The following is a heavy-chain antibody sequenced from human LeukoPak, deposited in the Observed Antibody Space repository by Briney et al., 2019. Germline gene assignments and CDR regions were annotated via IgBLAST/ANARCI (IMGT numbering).Heavy chain of an antibody. D-gene: IGHD1-7*01. Sequence: SETLSLTCTVSGGSISSSSYYWGWIRQPPGKGLEWIGSIYHSGSTYYNPSLKSRVTISVDTSKNQFSLKLSSVTAADTAVYYCARPAALELPGGLYFDYWGQGTLVTVSS. V-gene: IGHV4-39*01. CDR1: GGSISSSSYY. J-gene: IGHJ4*02. CDR2: IYHSGST. CDR3: ARPAALELPGGLYFDY.